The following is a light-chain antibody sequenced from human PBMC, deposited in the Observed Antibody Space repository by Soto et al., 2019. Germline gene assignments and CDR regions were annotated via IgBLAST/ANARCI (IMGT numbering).Light chain of an antibody. Sequence: DVEMTQSPSTLSASVGDRVTITCRASQSLSDWLAWYQQKPGKAPKPLIYGASSLQSGVPSRFSGSGSGTEFTLTISSLQPDDLATYYCQQYISSPWTFGQGTKVDI. J-gene: IGKJ1*01. CDR2: GAS. CDR1: QSLSDW. CDR3: QQYISSPWT. V-gene: IGKV1-5*01.